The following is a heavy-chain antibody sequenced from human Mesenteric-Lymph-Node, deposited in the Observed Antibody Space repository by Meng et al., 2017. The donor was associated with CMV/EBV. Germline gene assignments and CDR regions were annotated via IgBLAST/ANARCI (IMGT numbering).Heavy chain of an antibody. CDR1: GFSLSAYE. CDR3: ARVPIWSAYPLDH. V-gene: IGHV3-48*03. CDR2: ISRSGTTL. Sequence: GGSLRLSCAASGFSLSAYEMNWVRQAPGKGLEWVSYISRSGTTLYYGDSVKGRINISRDNAKNSVYLQLDSLRGEDAAVYFCARVPIWSAYPLDHWGQGTTVTVSS. D-gene: IGHD3-3*01. J-gene: IGHJ6*02.